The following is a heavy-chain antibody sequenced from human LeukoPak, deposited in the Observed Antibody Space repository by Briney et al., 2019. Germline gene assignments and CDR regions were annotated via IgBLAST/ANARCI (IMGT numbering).Heavy chain of an antibody. J-gene: IGHJ4*02. CDR1: GGTFSSYA. CDR2: IIPILGIA. Sequence: ASVKVSCKASGGTFSSYAISWVRQAPGQGLEWMGRIIPILGIANYAQKFQGRVTITADKSTSTAYMELSSLRSEDTAVYYCARDHTDGYNWGYFDYWGQGTLVTVSS. V-gene: IGHV1-69*04. CDR3: ARDHTDGYNWGYFDY. D-gene: IGHD5-24*01.